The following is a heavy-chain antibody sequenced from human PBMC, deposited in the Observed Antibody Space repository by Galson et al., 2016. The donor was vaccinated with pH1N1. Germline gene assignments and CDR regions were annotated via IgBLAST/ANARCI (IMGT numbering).Heavy chain of an antibody. D-gene: IGHD7-27*01. J-gene: IGHJ4*02. CDR3: IRDLGRLRDF. CDR2: IDPRNGCT. CDR1: GYIFTRDY. V-gene: IGHV1-46*03. Sequence: SVKVSCKASGYIFTRDYFHWVRQAPGQGLEWMGVIDPRNGCTTFAQKFQGLVTMTRDPSTSTVYMEVSGLKSDDTAVYYCIRDLGRLRDFWGQGTLVTVSS.